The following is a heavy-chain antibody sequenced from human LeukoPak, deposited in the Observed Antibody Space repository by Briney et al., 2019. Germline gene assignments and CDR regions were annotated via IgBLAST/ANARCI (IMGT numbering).Heavy chain of an antibody. CDR2: IYYSGST. D-gene: IGHD2-15*01. Sequence: PSETLSLTCTVSGGSISSYYWSWIRQPPGKGLESMGYIYYSGSTNSNPSLKSRVTISVDTSKNQFSLKLSSVTAADTAVYYCARIGVGKAFDYWGQGTLVTVSS. J-gene: IGHJ4*02. CDR3: ARIGVGKAFDY. V-gene: IGHV4-59*01. CDR1: GGSISSYY.